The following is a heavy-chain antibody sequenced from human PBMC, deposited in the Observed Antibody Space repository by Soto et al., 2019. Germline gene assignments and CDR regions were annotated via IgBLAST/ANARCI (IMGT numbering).Heavy chain of an antibody. CDR3: ARFLGYCGGGSCYSLFDY. Sequence: SETLSLTCTVSGVSISSNYWSWIRQPPGRGLEWIGYIYDSGRSIHNPSLESRVTISADTSKNQLSLKLGSVSAADTAVYFCARFLGYCGGGSCYSLFDYWGQGTLVTVSS. CDR1: GVSISSNY. V-gene: IGHV4-59*01. J-gene: IGHJ4*02. D-gene: IGHD2-15*01. CDR2: IYDSGRS.